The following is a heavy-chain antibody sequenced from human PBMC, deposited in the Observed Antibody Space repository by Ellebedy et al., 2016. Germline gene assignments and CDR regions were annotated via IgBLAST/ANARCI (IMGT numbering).Heavy chain of an antibody. CDR3: ARAPRSCIPYRDCFQYWYFDL. Sequence: SETLSLXXTVSGGFISSYYWSWIRQPPGKGLEWIGYIYYSGSTNYNPSLKSRVTISVDTSKNQFSLKLSSVTAADTAVYYCARAPRSCIPYRDCFQYWYFDLWGRGTLVTVSS. V-gene: IGHV4-59*01. CDR1: GGFISSYY. CDR2: IYYSGST. J-gene: IGHJ2*01. D-gene: IGHD2-21*02.